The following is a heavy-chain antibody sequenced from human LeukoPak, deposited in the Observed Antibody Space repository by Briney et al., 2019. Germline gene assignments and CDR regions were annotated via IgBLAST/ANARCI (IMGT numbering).Heavy chain of an antibody. J-gene: IGHJ5*01. D-gene: IGHD3-10*01. CDR1: GFTFSRYG. V-gene: IGHV3-30*03. CDR3: ARARRSGGITMVRGVKDRGWFDS. CDR2: ISYDGSNK. Sequence: GGSLRLSCAASGFTFSRYGMHWVRQAPGKGLEWVAVISYDGSNKYYADSVKGRFTISRDNSKNTLYLQMNSLRAEDTAVYYCARARRSGGITMVRGVKDRGWFDSWGQGILVTVSS.